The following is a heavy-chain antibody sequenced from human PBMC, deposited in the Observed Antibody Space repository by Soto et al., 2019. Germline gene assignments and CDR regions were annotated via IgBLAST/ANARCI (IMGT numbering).Heavy chain of an antibody. V-gene: IGHV3-30*18. CDR1: GFTFSTYV. CDR3: AKGRLAYSGSYSVDY. D-gene: IGHD1-26*01. CDR2: ISYDGGVT. J-gene: IGHJ4*02. Sequence: QLQLVESGGGVVQPGKSLRLSCAASGFTFSTYVMHWVRQAPGKGLEWVALISYDGGVTKYVDSVKGRFTISRDSSTNTLFLQMNSLRAEDTAVYYCAKGRLAYSGSYSVDYWGQGTLVTVSS.